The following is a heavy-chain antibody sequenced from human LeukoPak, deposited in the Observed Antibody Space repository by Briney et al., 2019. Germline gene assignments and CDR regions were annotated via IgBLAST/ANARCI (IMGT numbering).Heavy chain of an antibody. D-gene: IGHD2-15*01. V-gene: IGHV3-23*01. CDR2: ISGSGGST. CDR3: AKDGSYCSGGSCYRNAFDI. Sequence: GGSLRLPCAASGFTFSSYAMSWVRQAPGKGLEWVSAISGSGGSTYYADSVKGRFTISRDNSKNTLYLQMNSLRAEDTAVYYCAKDGSYCSGGSCYRNAFDIWGQGTMVTVSS. CDR1: GFTFSSYA. J-gene: IGHJ3*02.